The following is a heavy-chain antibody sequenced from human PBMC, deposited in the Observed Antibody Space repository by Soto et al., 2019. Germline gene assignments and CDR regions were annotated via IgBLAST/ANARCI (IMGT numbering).Heavy chain of an antibody. V-gene: IGHV3-23*01. D-gene: IGHD3-3*01. CDR2: ISGSGGST. J-gene: IGHJ4*02. CDR1: GFTFRSYA. Sequence: GGPLRLSCAASGFTFRSYAMSWVRQAPGKGLEWVSAISGSGGSTYYADSVKGRFTISRDNSKNTLYLQMNSLRAEDTAVYYCAKGYYDFWSGYPPSSYWGQGTLVTVSS. CDR3: AKGYYDFWSGYPPSSY.